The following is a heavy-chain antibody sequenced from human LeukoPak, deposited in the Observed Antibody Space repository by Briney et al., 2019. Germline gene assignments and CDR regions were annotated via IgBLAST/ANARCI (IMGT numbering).Heavy chain of an antibody. Sequence: PGGSLSLSCAASGFTFSGSAMHWVRQASGKGLEWVGRIRSKANSYATAYAASVKGRFTISRDDSKNTAYLQMNSLRAEDTAVYYCAKDGEMATMINGGEAFDIWGQGTMVTVSS. CDR2: IRSKANSYAT. CDR1: GFTFSGSA. D-gene: IGHD5-24*01. CDR3: AKDGEMATMINGGEAFDI. V-gene: IGHV3-73*01. J-gene: IGHJ3*02.